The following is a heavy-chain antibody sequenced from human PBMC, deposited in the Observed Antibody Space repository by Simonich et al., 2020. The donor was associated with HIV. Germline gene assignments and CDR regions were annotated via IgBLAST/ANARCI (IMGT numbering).Heavy chain of an antibody. V-gene: IGHV1-2*02. CDR1: GYTFMDYH. Sequence: QVQLVQSGAEVKKPGASMKVSCKASGYTFMDYHVHWVRQAPGQGLGWMGWINPNSGGTNYAQKFQGRVTMTRDTSISTAYMELSSLGSDDTAMYYCVRERNAATYPFDYWGQGTLVTVSS. CDR3: VRERNAATYPFDY. CDR2: INPNSGGT. D-gene: IGHD1-1*01. J-gene: IGHJ4*02.